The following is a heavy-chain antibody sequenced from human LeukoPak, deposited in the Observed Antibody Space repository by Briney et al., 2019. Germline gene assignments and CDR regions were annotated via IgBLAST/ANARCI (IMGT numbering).Heavy chain of an antibody. V-gene: IGHV4-34*01. CDR3: ARPAVTTGYYYYMDV. D-gene: IGHD4-17*01. CDR2: INHSGST. J-gene: IGHJ6*03. CDR1: GGSFSGYY. Sequence: SETLSLTCAVYGGSFSGYYWSWIRQPPGKGLEWIGEINHSGSTNYNPSLKSRVTMSVDKSMNQFSLKVSSVTAAETAGYYFARPAVTTGYYYYMDVGGDGTTVIISS.